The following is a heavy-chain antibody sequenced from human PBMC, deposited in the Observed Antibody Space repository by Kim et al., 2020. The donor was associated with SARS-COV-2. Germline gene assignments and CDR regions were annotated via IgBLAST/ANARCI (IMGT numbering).Heavy chain of an antibody. Sequence: SETLSLTCAVYGASFSDSYWSWIRQPPGKGLEWIGEINHSGTTNYNPSLKSRVAISVDTSKNLFSLKLNSVTSADTAVYYCARGQGEFDYWGQGALVTVSS. V-gene: IGHV4-34*01. CDR2: INHSGTT. J-gene: IGHJ4*02. CDR1: GASFSDSY. CDR3: ARGQGEFDY. D-gene: IGHD1-26*01.